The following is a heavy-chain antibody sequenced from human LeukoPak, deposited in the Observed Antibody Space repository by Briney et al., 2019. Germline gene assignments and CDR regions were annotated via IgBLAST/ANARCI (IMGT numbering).Heavy chain of an antibody. V-gene: IGHV1-2*02. J-gene: IGHJ4*02. CDR3: VPSANYYYFDY. CDR1: GYTFTGYY. CDR2: INPKSGGT. Sequence: ASVKVSCKASGYTFTGYYMHWVRQGPGLGFEWMGWINPKSGGTSYPQKFQGRLTMTRDTSISTAYMELSRLGSDDTAVYYCVPSANYYYFDYGGQGTLVTVSS. D-gene: IGHD1-26*01.